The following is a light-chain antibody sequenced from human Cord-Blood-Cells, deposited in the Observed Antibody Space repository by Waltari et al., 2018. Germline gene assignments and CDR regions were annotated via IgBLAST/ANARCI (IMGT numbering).Light chain of an antibody. CDR3: AAWDDSLNGYV. J-gene: IGLJ1*01. Sequence: QSVLTQPPSASGTPGQRVTISCSGSSSNIGRNTVNWYQQLPGTAPKLLIYCKKQRPSGVPDRFSGSKSGTSASLAISGLQAEDEADYYWAAWDDSLNGYVFGTGTKVTIL. CDR2: CKK. V-gene: IGLV1-44*01. CDR1: SSNIGRNT.